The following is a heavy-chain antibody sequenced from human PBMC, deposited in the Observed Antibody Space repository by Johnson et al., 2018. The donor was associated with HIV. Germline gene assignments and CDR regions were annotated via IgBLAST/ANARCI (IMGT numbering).Heavy chain of an antibody. CDR1: GFTFSSYA. V-gene: IGHV3-64*01. Sequence: VQLVESGGGLVQPGGSLRLSCAASGFTFSSYAMHWVRQAPGKGLEYVSAISSNGGSTYYANSVKGRFTISRDNSKNTLYLQMGSLRAEDMAVYYCARADGSQAFDIWGQGTMVTVSS. D-gene: IGHD2-2*03. J-gene: IGHJ3*02. CDR3: ARADGSQAFDI. CDR2: ISSNGGST.